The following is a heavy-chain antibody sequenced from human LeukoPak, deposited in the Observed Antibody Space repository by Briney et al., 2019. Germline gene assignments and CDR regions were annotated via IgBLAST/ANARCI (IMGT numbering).Heavy chain of an antibody. CDR2: ISGGGDST. V-gene: IGHV3-23*01. J-gene: IGHJ5*02. CDR1: GFTFSTYS. D-gene: IGHD3-10*01. CDR3: ANSRGGFGELWVWFGP. Sequence: PGGSLRLSCAASGFTFSTYSMNWVRQAPGKGREWLSAISGGGDSTYYADSVKGRFTISRDNAKDTLYLQMNSLRVEDTATYYCANSRGGFGELWVWFGPWGQGTLVTVSS.